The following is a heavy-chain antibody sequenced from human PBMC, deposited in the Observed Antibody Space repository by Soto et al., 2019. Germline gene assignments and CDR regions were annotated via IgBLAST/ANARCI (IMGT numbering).Heavy chain of an antibody. D-gene: IGHD1-7*01. CDR3: AKDGLTGTTIPDAFDI. J-gene: IGHJ3*02. CDR1: GFTFSSYA. CDR2: ISGSGGST. Sequence: GGSLRLSCAASGFTFSSYAMSWVRQAPGKGLEWVSAISGSGGSTYYADSVKGRFTISRDNSKHTLYLQMNSLRAEDTAVYYCAKDGLTGTTIPDAFDIWGQGTMVTVSS. V-gene: IGHV3-23*01.